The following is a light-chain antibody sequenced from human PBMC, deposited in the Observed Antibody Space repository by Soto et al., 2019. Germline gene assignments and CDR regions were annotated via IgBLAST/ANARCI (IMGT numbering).Light chain of an antibody. CDR3: QQYGSSPAT. CDR1: QSVRSSY. CDR2: GAS. Sequence: EIVLTQSPGTVSLSPGXRATLSCRASQSVRSSYLAWYQQKPGQAPRLLIYGASSRATGIPDRFSGSGSGTDFTLTISRLEPEDFAVYYCQQYGSSPATFGQGTKVDIK. V-gene: IGKV3-20*01. J-gene: IGKJ1*01.